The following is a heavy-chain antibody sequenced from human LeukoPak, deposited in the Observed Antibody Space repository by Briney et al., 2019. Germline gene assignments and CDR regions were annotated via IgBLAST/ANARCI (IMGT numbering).Heavy chain of an antibody. J-gene: IGHJ4*02. CDR3: ARERPPGDSSNWFLEGYFDI. Sequence: GASVKVSCKASGYTFTSYDINWVRQATGQGLEWMGWMNPNSGNTGYAQKFQGRVTMTRNTSISTAYMELSSLRSEDTAVYYCARERPPGDSSNWFLEGYFDIWGQGTLVTVSS. CDR2: MNPNSGNT. V-gene: IGHV1-8*01. CDR1: GYTFTSYD. D-gene: IGHD6-13*01.